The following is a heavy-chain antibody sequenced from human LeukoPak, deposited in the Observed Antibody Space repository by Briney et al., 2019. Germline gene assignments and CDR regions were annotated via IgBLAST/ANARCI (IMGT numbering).Heavy chain of an antibody. J-gene: IGHJ4*02. Sequence: SETLSLTCAVYGGSFSGYYWSWIRQPPGKGLEWIGEINHSGSTNYNPSLKSRVTISVDTSKNQFSLKLSSVTAADTAVYYCARGWRNFDYWGQGALVTVSS. D-gene: IGHD1-1*01. CDR2: INHSGST. CDR1: GGSFSGYY. V-gene: IGHV4-34*01. CDR3: ARGWRNFDY.